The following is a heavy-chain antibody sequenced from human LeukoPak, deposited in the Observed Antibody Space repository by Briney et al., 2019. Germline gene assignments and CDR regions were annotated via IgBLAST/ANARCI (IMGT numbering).Heavy chain of an antibody. J-gene: IGHJ4*02. CDR2: IYYSGST. CDR3: ARQIIRGQYLVHFDF. Sequence: SQTLSLTCTVSGGSISSGGYYWSWIRQPPGKGLEWIGYIYYSGSTNYSPSLKSRVTISVDTSKNQFSLKLSSVTAADTAVYYCARQIIRGQYLVHFDFWGQGTLVTVSS. V-gene: IGHV4-61*08. CDR1: GGSISSGGYY. D-gene: IGHD3-10*01.